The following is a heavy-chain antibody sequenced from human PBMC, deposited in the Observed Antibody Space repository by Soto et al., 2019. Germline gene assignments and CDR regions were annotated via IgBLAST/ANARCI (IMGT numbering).Heavy chain of an antibody. Sequence: QVQLVESGGGVVQPGRSLRLSCAASGFIFSTSVMHWVRQAPGKGLEWVAGISYDGSKTYHADSVKGRFTISRDNSKNTLYLQMNSLRGDDTAVYYCAKEGPYSSGWSAFDYWGQGTLVTVSS. D-gene: IGHD6-19*01. V-gene: IGHV3-30*18. CDR1: GFIFSTSV. CDR3: AKEGPYSSGWSAFDY. J-gene: IGHJ4*02. CDR2: ISYDGSKT.